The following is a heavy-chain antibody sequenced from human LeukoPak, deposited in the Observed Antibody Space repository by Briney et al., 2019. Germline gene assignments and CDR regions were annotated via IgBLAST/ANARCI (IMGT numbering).Heavy chain of an antibody. CDR2: ISGSGGST. D-gene: IGHD5-24*01. J-gene: IGHJ4*02. CDR1: GFTFSSYA. V-gene: IGHV3-23*01. Sequence: PGGSLRLSCAASGFTFSSYAMSWVRQAPGKGLEWVLAISGSGGSTYYADSVKGRFTISRDNSKNTLYLQMNSLRAEDTAVYYCAKDLTMATTGDFDYWGQGTLVTVSS. CDR3: AKDLTMATTGDFDY.